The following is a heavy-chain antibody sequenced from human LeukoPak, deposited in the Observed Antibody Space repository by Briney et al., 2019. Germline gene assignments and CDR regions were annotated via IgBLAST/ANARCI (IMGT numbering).Heavy chain of an antibody. CDR2: ISSSGSTI. V-gene: IGHV3-48*04. D-gene: IGHD3-10*02. J-gene: IGHJ6*04. CDR3: AELGITMIGGV. CDR1: GFTFSSYS. Sequence: GGSLGLSCVASGFTFSSYSMNWVRQSPGEGLEWVSYISSSGSTIYYADSVKGRFTISRDNAKNSLYLQMNSLRAEDTAVYYCAELGITMIGGVWGKGTTVTISS.